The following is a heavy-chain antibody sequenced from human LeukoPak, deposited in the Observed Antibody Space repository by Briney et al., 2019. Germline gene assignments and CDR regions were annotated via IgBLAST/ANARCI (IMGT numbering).Heavy chain of an antibody. J-gene: IGHJ5*02. V-gene: IGHV3-64D*09. CDR2: ISSNGGGT. D-gene: IGHD2-21*01. Sequence: GGSLRLSCSASGFTFSGYAMHWVRQAPGKGLEDVSAISSNGGGTYYPDSVKGRFTISRDNSKNTLYLQMSSLRPEDTALYYCHGLFSWGQGTLVTVSS. CDR1: GFTFSGYA. CDR3: HGLFS.